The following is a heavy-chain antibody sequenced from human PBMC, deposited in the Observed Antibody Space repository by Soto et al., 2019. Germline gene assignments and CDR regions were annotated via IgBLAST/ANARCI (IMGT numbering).Heavy chain of an antibody. CDR1: GFTFSSYS. CDR3: ARDGHYGDSGSYRPSVSRHPYYFDY. V-gene: IGHV3-48*02. D-gene: IGHD1-26*01. Sequence: EVQLVESGGGLVQPGGSLRLSCAASGFTFSSYSMNWVRQAPGKGLEWVSYISSSSSTIYYADSVKGRFTISRDNAKNSLYLQMNSLRDEDTAVYYCARDGHYGDSGSYRPSVSRHPYYFDYWGQGTLVTVSS. J-gene: IGHJ4*02. CDR2: ISSSSSTI.